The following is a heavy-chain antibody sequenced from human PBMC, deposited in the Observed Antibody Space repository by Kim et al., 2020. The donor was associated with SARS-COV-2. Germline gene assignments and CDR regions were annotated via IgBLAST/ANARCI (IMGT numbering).Heavy chain of an antibody. CDR1: GFSFDEYA. D-gene: IGHD2-15*01. CDR3: TVVVAAIGY. CDR2: IGSKLYGRTA. V-gene: IGHV3-49*03. Sequence: GGSLRLSCAASGFSFDEYAMSWFRQAPGKGLDWVGFIGSKLYGRTAEYAASVKGRFIISRDDSESVAYLQMNSLKIEDSGMYFCTVVVAAIGYWVQGTQVTVSS. J-gene: IGHJ4*02.